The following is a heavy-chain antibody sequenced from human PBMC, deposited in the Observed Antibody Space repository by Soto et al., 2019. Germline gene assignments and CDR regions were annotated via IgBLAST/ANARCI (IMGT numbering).Heavy chain of an antibody. CDR2: IYYSGST. Sequence: QVQLQESGPGLVKPSQTLSLTCTVSGGSISSGGYYWSWIRQHPGKGLEWIGYIYYSGSTYYNPSLRGRVTIAVDTSRTQFSLKLSSVTAADTAVYYCARVGGINRFDPWGQGTLVTVSS. D-gene: IGHD3-16*01. CDR3: ARVGGINRFDP. CDR1: GGSISSGGYY. V-gene: IGHV4-31*03. J-gene: IGHJ5*02.